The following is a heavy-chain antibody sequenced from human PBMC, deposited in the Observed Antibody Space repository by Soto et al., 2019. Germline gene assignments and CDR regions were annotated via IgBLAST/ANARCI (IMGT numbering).Heavy chain of an antibody. D-gene: IGHD3-10*01. Sequence: QVQLVESGGGVVQPGKSLRLSCAGSGFTFSSYGMDWVRQAPGKGLEWVAVISYDGSNKYYADSVKGRFTISRDNSKNTVYLQRSSLRADDTAVYYCAKDRMGAGVRGYFDYWGQGTLVTVSS. CDR2: ISYDGSNK. V-gene: IGHV3-30*18. J-gene: IGHJ4*02. CDR3: AKDRMGAGVRGYFDY. CDR1: GFTFSSYG.